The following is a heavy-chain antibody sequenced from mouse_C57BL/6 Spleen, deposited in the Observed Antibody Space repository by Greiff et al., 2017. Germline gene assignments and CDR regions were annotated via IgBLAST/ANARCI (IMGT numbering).Heavy chain of an antibody. CDR3: ARDDDDAMDY. D-gene: IGHD2-4*01. V-gene: IGHV5-17*01. Sequence: EVKVEESGGGLVKPGGSLKLSCAASGFTFSDYGMHWVRQAPEKGLEWVAYISSGSSTIYYADTVKGRFTISRDNAKNTLFLQMTSLRSEDTAMYYCARDDDDAMDYWGQGTAVTVSS. CDR1: GFTFSDYG. CDR2: ISSGSSTI. J-gene: IGHJ4*01.